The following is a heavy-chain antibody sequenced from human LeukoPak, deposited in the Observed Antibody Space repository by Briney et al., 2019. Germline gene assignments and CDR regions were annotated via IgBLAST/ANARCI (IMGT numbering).Heavy chain of an antibody. CDR1: GFTFRSYG. CDR3: AKGSFRRCQPLPSGVDY. Sequence: GGSLRLSCAASGFTFRSYGMHWLRQAPGQGLAWVAVISYDGSNKYYADSVKGRFTISRDNSKNTLYLQMNSLRAEDTAVYYCAKGSFRRCQPLPSGVDYWGQGTLVTVSS. J-gene: IGHJ4*02. CDR2: ISYDGSNK. D-gene: IGHD3-16*01. V-gene: IGHV3-30*18.